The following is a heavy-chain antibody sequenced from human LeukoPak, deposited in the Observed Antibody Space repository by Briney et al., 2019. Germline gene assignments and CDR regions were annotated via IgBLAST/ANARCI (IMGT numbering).Heavy chain of an antibody. CDR2: MNPNSGNT. Sequence: ASVKVSCKASGYTFTSYDINWVRQATGQGLEWMGWMNPNSGNTGYAQKFQGRVTMTRNTSISTAYMELSSLRSEDTAVYCCARADSSSWYGSLSHYYYYMDVWGKGTTVTVSS. D-gene: IGHD6-13*01. CDR3: ARADSSSWYGSLSHYYYYMDV. J-gene: IGHJ6*03. CDR1: GYTFTSYD. V-gene: IGHV1-8*01.